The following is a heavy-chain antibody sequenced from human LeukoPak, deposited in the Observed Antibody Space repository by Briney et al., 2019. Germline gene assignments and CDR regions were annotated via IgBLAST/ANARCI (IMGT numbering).Heavy chain of an antibody. CDR2: INPNSGGT. CDR3: ARDDGSGGFDY. Sequence: ASVKVSCKASGYTFSSYAMNWVRQAPGQGLEWMGRINPNSGGTNYAQKFQGRVTMTRDTSISTAYMELSRLRSDDTAVYYCARDDGSGGFDYWGQGTLVTVSS. D-gene: IGHD3-10*01. V-gene: IGHV1-2*06. J-gene: IGHJ4*02. CDR1: GYTFSSYA.